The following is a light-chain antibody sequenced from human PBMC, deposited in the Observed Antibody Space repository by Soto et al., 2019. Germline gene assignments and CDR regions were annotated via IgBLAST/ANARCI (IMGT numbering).Light chain of an antibody. V-gene: IGLV2-14*01. J-gene: IGLJ3*02. CDR2: EVS. CDR3: SSYPTTNTLWV. Sequence: QSALTQPASVSGSPGQSITISCTGTSSDVGAYDYVSWYQQNPGKAPKLIISEVSDRPSGVSNRFSGSKSGNTASLTISGLQAEDEADYFCSSYPTTNTLWVFGGGTKLTVL. CDR1: SSDVGAYDY.